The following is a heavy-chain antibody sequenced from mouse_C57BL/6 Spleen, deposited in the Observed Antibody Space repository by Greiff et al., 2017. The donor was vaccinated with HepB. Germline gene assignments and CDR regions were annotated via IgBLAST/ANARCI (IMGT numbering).Heavy chain of an antibody. V-gene: IGHV1-80*01. J-gene: IGHJ4*01. CDR3: ARSGITTVVTMDD. CDR1: GYAFSSYW. CDR2: IYPGDGDT. Sequence: QVQLQQSGAELVKPGASVKISCKASGYAFSSYWMNWVKQRPGKGLEWIGQIYPGDGDTNYNGKFKGKATLTADKSSSTAYMQLSSLTSEDSAVYFCARSGITTVVTMDDWGQGTSVTVSS. D-gene: IGHD1-1*01.